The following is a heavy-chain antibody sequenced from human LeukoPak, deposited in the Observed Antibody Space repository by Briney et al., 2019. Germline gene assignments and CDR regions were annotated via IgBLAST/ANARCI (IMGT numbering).Heavy chain of an antibody. Sequence: PGGSLRLSCAAPGFTFSSYGMHWVRQAPGKGLEWVAVIWYDGSNKYYADSVKGRFTISRDNSKNTLYLQMNSLRAEDTAVYYCARAGGSSWYASYYFDYWGQGTLVTVSS. CDR2: IWYDGSNK. J-gene: IGHJ4*02. V-gene: IGHV3-33*01. CDR3: ARAGGSSWYASYYFDY. D-gene: IGHD6-13*01. CDR1: GFTFSSYG.